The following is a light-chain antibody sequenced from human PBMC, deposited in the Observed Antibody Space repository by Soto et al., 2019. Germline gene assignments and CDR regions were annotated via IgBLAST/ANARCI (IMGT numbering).Light chain of an antibody. CDR1: QTISSW. V-gene: IGKV1-5*03. J-gene: IGKJ1*01. Sequence: DIQMTQSPSTLSGSVGDRVTITCRASQTISSWLAWYQQKPGKAPKLLIYKASTLKSGVPSRFSGSGSGTEVTLTISILQPDDFATYYCQHYNRYSEAFGQGTKVELK. CDR3: QHYNRYSEA. CDR2: KAS.